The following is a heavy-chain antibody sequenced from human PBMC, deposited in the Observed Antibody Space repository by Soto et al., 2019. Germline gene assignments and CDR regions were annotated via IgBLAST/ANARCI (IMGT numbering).Heavy chain of an antibody. Sequence: QVQVVQSGAEVNKPGASVKVSCKASGYTFRAYSMNWVRQAPGQRLEWMGWINGVNGNTEYSQTFQGRVTITRDTYASIAYMELSSLRPEDTAVYYCARGSNAGLDYWGQGTLVTVSS. CDR1: GYTFRAYS. CDR3: ARGSNAGLDY. D-gene: IGHD4-4*01. CDR2: INGVNGNT. V-gene: IGHV1-3*01. J-gene: IGHJ4*02.